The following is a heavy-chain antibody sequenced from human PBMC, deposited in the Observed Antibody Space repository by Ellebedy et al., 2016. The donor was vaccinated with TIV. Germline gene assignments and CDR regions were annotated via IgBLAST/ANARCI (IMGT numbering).Heavy chain of an antibody. Sequence: GESLKISCKGSGYSFTSYWICWVRQMPGKGLEWMGIIFPGDSDTRYSPSFQRQVTISADKSISTAYLQWSSLKASDTAMYYCARTATMVRGELFPRRGRADAFDIWGQGTMVTVSS. V-gene: IGHV5-51*01. D-gene: IGHD3-10*01. J-gene: IGHJ3*02. CDR3: ARTATMVRGELFPRRGRADAFDI. CDR1: GYSFTSYW. CDR2: IFPGDSDT.